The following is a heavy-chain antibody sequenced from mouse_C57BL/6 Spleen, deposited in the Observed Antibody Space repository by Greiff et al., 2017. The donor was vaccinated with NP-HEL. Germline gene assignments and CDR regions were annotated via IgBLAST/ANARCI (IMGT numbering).Heavy chain of an antibody. V-gene: IGHV5-16*01. J-gene: IGHJ4*01. CDR2: INYDGSST. CDR1: GFTFSDYY. CDR3: ARAPNFYAMDY. D-gene: IGHD4-1*02. Sequence: EVNVVESEGGLVQPGSSMKLSCTASGFTFSDYYMAWVRQVPEKGLEWVANINYDGSSTYYLDSLKSRFIISRDNAKNILYLQMSSLKSEDTATYYCARAPNFYAMDYWGQGTSVTVSS.